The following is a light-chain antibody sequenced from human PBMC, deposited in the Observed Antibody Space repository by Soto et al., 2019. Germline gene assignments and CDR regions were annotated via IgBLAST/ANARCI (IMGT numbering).Light chain of an antibody. CDR2: DAS. CDR1: QSVSSY. J-gene: IGKJ4*01. V-gene: IGKV3-11*01. CDR3: QQRSNWPST. Sequence: EIVLTQSPATLSLSPGDRATLSCRASQSVSSYFASYHQKPGQAPRLLIYDASNRATGIPARFSGSWSGTDFPLTISSLEPEDFVVYYCQQRSNWPSTFGGGTKVEIK.